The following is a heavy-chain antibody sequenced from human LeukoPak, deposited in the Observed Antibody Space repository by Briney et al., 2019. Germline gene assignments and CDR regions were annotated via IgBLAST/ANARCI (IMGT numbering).Heavy chain of an antibody. CDR3: ARDRDPLYYDILTGYPDY. Sequence: ASVKVSCKASGYTFTSYYMHWVRQAPGQGLEWMGIINPSGGSTSYAQKFQGRVTMTRDTSTSTVYMELSSLRSEGTAVYYCARDRDPLYYDILTGYPDYWGQGTLVTVSS. V-gene: IGHV1-46*01. J-gene: IGHJ4*02. D-gene: IGHD3-9*01. CDR2: INPSGGST. CDR1: GYTFTSYY.